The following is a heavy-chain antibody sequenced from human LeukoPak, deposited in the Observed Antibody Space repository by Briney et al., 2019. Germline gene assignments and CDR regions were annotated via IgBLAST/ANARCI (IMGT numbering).Heavy chain of an antibody. Sequence: TSSETLSLTCAVYGGSFSGYYWSWIRQPPGKGLEWIGEINHSGSTNYNPSLKSRVTISVDTSKNQFSLKLSSVTAADTAVYYCASLGGLVGDTFLDAFDIWGQGTMVTVSS. D-gene: IGHD1-26*01. CDR3: ASLGGLVGDTFLDAFDI. CDR2: INHSGST. V-gene: IGHV4-34*01. J-gene: IGHJ3*02. CDR1: GGSFSGYY.